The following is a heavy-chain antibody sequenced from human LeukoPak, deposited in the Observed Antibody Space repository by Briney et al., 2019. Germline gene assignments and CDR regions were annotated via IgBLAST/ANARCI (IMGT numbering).Heavy chain of an antibody. CDR3: AACGYSYVADY. CDR1: GFTFSSYW. CDR2: INSDRSST. Sequence: PGGPLRLSCAASGFTFSSYWMHWVRQAPGKGLVWVSRINSDRSSTSYADSVRGRFTISRDNAKNTLYLQMNSLRAEDTAVYYCAACGYSYVADYWGQGTLVTVSS. J-gene: IGHJ4*02. V-gene: IGHV3-74*01. D-gene: IGHD5-18*01.